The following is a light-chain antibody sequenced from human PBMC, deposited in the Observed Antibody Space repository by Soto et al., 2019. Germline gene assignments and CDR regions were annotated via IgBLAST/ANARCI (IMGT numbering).Light chain of an antibody. CDR3: MQALQTPPYT. V-gene: IGKV2-28*01. J-gene: IGKJ2*01. CDR2: LGS. Sequence: IGLTQSPLCLPVTPGEPASISCRSSQSLLHSNGYNFLDWYLQKPGQSPQLLIHLGSNRASGVPDRFSGSGSGTDFTLKISRVEAEDVGVYYCMQALQTPPYTFGQGTK. CDR1: QSLLHSNGYNF.